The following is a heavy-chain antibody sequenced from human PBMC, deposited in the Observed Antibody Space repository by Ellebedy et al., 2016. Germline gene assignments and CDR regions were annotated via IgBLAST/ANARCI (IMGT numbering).Heavy chain of an antibody. CDR2: IYPGESNT. D-gene: IGHD3-22*01. J-gene: IGHJ4*02. CDR1: GYTFTGYW. V-gene: IGHV5-51*01. Sequence: GGSLRLSCKGSGYTFTGYWIAWVRQMPGKGLEWMGYIYPGESNTRYSPSFQGQVTFSADKSIRTAYLQWSRLKTSDTAMYYCALLYYYDSSDYYSLHFWGPGTLVTVSS. CDR3: ALLYYYDSSDYYSLHF.